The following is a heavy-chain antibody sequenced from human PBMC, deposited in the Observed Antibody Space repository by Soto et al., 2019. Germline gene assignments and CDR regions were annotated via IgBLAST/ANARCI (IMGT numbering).Heavy chain of an antibody. CDR3: AREYNWNCQSWCVC. J-gene: IGHJ4*02. Sequence: ASVKVSCKASGYRFIDYFMHWVRRAPGQGLEWMGWINPKSGGTKIAQKFQGRTTMTRDTSINTVFMELSRLTSDDTAVYFCAREYNWNCQSWCVCWGLGTLVAVSS. CDR1: GYRFIDYF. CDR2: INPKSGGT. D-gene: IGHD1-7*01. V-gene: IGHV1-2*02.